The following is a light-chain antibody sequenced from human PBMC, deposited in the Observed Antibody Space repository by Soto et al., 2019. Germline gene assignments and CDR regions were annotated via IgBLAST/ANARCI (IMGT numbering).Light chain of an antibody. CDR2: AVS. CDR1: QNVNTY. J-gene: IGKJ1*01. Sequence: DIQMTQSPSSLSASVGDRVTITCRASQNVNTYLNWYQQKPGKAPKLLIYAVSSLQGGVPSRFSGSGSGTEFTLTISSLQAEDFATYYCQQSYSTLSWTFGQGTKVDIK. CDR3: QQSYSTLSWT. V-gene: IGKV1-39*01.